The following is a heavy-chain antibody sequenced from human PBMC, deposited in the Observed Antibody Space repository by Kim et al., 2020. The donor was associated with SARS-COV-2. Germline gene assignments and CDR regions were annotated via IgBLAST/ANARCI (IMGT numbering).Heavy chain of an antibody. V-gene: IGHV1-46*01. CDR3: AREPPGAADGFDY. Sequence: ASVKVSCKASGYTFTTYYIHWVRQAPVQGLEWMGMINVGAGTTNYAQDFKGRVTMTRDTSTSTVYMELSSLRPEDTAVYYCAREPPGAADGFDYWGQGTLVTVSS. D-gene: IGHD6-13*01. J-gene: IGHJ4*02. CDR1: GYTFTTYY. CDR2: INVGAGTT.